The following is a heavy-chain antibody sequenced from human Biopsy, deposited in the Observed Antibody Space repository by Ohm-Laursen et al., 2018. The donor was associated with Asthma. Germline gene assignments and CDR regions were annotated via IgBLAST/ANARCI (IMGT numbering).Heavy chain of an antibody. CDR1: GYTFINYA. D-gene: IGHD3-9*01. Sequence: GASVNVSCKASGYTFINYAIHWVRQAPGQRLEWMGWINAGNGNAKYSQKFQGRVTISRDTSASTAYMDLSSLRSEDTAVYYCARTYYDFLTGQVNDAFAMWGQGTMVTVSS. J-gene: IGHJ3*02. CDR3: ARTYYDFLTGQVNDAFAM. CDR2: INAGNGNA. V-gene: IGHV1-3*01.